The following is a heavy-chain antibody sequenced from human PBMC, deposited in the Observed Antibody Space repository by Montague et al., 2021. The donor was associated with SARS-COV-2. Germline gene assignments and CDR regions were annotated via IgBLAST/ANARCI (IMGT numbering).Heavy chain of an antibody. V-gene: IGHV3-48*03. CDR1: GFTFSSYE. CDR3: ARTVVFLWFGEPVYYYGMDV. J-gene: IGHJ6*02. Sequence: SLRLSCAASGFTFSSYEMNWVRQAPGKGLEWVSYISSSGSTIYYADSVKGRFTISRDNARNSLYLQMNNLRAEDTAVYYCARTVVFLWFGEPVYYYGMDVWGQGTTVTVS. CDR2: ISSSGSTI. D-gene: IGHD3-10*01.